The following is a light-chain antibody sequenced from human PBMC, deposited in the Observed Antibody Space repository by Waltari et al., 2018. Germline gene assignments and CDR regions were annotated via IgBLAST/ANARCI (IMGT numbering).Light chain of an antibody. CDR2: GKN. Sequence: SSELTQDPAVSVALGQTVRITCHGDSLRRYYASWYQQKPGQAPVLVIYGKNNRPSGIPDRFSGSSSGNTASLTITGAQAEDEADYYCNSRDSSGNHRYVFGTGTKVTVL. V-gene: IGLV3-19*01. J-gene: IGLJ1*01. CDR1: SLRRYY. CDR3: NSRDSSGNHRYV.